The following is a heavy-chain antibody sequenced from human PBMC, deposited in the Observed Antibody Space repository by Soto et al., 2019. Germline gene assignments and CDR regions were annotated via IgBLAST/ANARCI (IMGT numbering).Heavy chain of an antibody. J-gene: IGHJ4*02. CDR1: GGSISSYY. Sequence: PSETLSLTCTVSGGSISSYYWSWIRQPPGKGLEWIGYIYYSGSTNYNPSLKSRVTISVDTSKNQFSLKLSSVTAADTAVYYCARAVPMTTVTRLYYFDYWGQGTLVTVSS. CDR3: ARAVPMTTVTRLYYFDY. CDR2: IYYSGST. V-gene: IGHV4-59*01. D-gene: IGHD4-17*01.